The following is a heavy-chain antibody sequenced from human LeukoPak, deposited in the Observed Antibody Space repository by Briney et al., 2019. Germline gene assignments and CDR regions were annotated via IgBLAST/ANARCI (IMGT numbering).Heavy chain of an antibody. J-gene: IGHJ2*01. CDR1: GGSFSGYY. Sequence: SETLSLTCAVYGGSFSGYYWSWIRQPPGKGLEWIGEVNHSGSTRYNPSLQSGVALSVDTSNNQFSLNLTSVTAADTALYYCARDRRGWYFDLWGRGTLVTVSS. CDR3: ARDRRGWYFDL. CDR2: VNHSGST. V-gene: IGHV4-34*01.